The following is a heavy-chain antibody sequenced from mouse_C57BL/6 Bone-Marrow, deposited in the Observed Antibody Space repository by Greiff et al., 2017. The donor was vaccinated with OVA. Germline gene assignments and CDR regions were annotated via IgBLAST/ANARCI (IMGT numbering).Heavy chain of an antibody. J-gene: IGHJ4*01. CDR3: TTVVAHYAMDY. CDR1: GFSLSTSGMG. CDR2: IYWDDDK. D-gene: IGHD1-1*01. V-gene: IGHV8-12*01. Sequence: QVQLKESGPGILQSSQTLSLTCSFSGFSLSTSGMGVSWIRQPSGKGLEWLAHIYWDDDKRYNPSLKSRLTISKDTSRNQVFLKITSVDTADTATYYCTTVVAHYAMDYWGQGTSVTVSS.